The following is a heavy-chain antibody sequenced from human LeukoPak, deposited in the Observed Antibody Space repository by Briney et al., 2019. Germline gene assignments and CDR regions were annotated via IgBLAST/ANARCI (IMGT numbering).Heavy chain of an antibody. CDR1: GGSFSGYY. V-gene: IGHV4-34*01. CDR3: ARIYGITTSCFDY. Sequence: SETLSLTCAVYGGSFSGYYWSWIRQPPGKGLEWIGEINHSGSTNYNPSLKSRVTISVDTSKNQFSLKLSSVTAADTAVYYCARIYGITTSCFDYWGQGTLVTVSS. CDR2: INHSGST. D-gene: IGHD5-12*01. J-gene: IGHJ4*02.